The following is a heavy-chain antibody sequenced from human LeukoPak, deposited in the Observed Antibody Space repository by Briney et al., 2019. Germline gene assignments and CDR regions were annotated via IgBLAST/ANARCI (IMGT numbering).Heavy chain of an antibody. Sequence: SETLSLTCTVSGGSISSYYWSWIRQPAGKGLEWIGRIYTSGSTNYNPSLKSRVTMSVDTSKNQFSLKLSSVTAADTAVYYCARLRNYYDSSGYYYGNDAFDIWGQGTMVTVSS. D-gene: IGHD3-22*01. CDR2: IYTSGST. CDR1: GGSISSYY. J-gene: IGHJ3*02. V-gene: IGHV4-4*07. CDR3: ARLRNYYDSSGYYYGNDAFDI.